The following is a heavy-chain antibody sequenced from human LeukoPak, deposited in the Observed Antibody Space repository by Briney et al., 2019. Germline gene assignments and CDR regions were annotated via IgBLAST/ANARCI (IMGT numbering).Heavy chain of an antibody. D-gene: IGHD2/OR15-2a*01. Sequence: PSETLSLTCSVSGDVISRSRHYWGWIRQPPGKGLEWIGSIYFSGSTYFNPSFKSRVSISLDTSKNQFSLELSSVTAADTAVYYCARSTGTSMPYYFDYWGQGTLVTVSS. V-gene: IGHV4-39*07. CDR2: IYFSGST. CDR3: ARSTGTSMPYYFDY. J-gene: IGHJ4*02. CDR1: GDVISRSRHY.